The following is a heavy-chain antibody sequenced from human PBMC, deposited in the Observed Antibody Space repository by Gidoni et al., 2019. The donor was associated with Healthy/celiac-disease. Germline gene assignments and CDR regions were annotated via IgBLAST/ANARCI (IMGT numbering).Heavy chain of an antibody. V-gene: IGHV4-39*01. Sequence: STYYNPSLKSRVTISVDTSKNQFSLKLSSVTAADTAVYYCARLARVGYSYGYFFRYFDLWGRGTLVTVSS. D-gene: IGHD5-18*01. CDR3: ARLARVGYSYGYFFRYFDL. J-gene: IGHJ2*01. CDR2: ST.